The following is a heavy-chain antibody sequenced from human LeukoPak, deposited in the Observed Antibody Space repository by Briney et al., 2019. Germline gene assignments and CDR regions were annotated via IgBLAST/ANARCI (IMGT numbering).Heavy chain of an antibody. J-gene: IGHJ4*02. CDR1: GFTFRSYE. CDR2: ISNSGDSI. D-gene: IGHD3-16*02. CDR3: ARSEARFMLS. Sequence: GGSLRLSCAASGFTFRSYEMNWVRQAPGKGLGWVSFISNSGDSIYYADSVKGRFTISRDNAKNSLFLQMNSLRAEDTAVYYCARSEARFMLSWGQGTLVTVSS. V-gene: IGHV3-48*03.